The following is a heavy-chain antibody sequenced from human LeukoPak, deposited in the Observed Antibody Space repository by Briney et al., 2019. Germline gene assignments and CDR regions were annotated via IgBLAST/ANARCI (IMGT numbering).Heavy chain of an antibody. J-gene: IGHJ4*02. V-gene: IGHV4-39*01. CDR3: ARQIVGATIGSYYFDY. Sequence: SETLSLTCTVSGGSISSSSYYWGSIRQPPGKGLEWIGSIYYSGSTYYNPSLKSRVTISVDTSKNQFSLKLSSVTAADTAVYYCARQIVGATIGSYYFDYWGQGTLVTVSS. D-gene: IGHD1-26*01. CDR2: IYYSGST. CDR1: GGSISSSSYY.